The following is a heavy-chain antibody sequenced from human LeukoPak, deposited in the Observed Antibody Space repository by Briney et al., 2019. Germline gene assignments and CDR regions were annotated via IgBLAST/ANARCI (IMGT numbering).Heavy chain of an antibody. J-gene: IGHJ4*02. CDR1: GFTFDDYA. V-gene: IGHV3-9*01. D-gene: IGHD1-26*01. CDR2: ISWNSGSI. CDR3: ARDNVGATLDY. Sequence: GGSLRLSCAASGFTFDDYAMHWVRQAPGKGLEWVSGISWNSGSIGYADSVKGRFTISRDNAKNSLYLQMNSLRAEDTAVYYCARDNVGATLDYWGQGTLVTVSS.